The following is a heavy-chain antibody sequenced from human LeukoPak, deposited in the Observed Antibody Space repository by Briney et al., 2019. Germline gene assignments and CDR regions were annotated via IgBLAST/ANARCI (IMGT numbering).Heavy chain of an antibody. CDR3: AKDGVGATSLDC. CDR1: GFTFSRYG. D-gene: IGHD1-26*01. J-gene: IGHJ4*02. Sequence: GGSLRLSCAASGFTFSRYGMHWVRQAPGKWLEWVAVIWHDGSYEYYADSVKGRFTISRDSSKNTLYLQMNSLRAEDTAVYYCAKDGVGATSLDCWGQGTLVTVSS. V-gene: IGHV3-33*06. CDR2: IWHDGSYE.